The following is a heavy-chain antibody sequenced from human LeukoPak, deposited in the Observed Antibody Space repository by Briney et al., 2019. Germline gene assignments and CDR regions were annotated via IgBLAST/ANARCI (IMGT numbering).Heavy chain of an antibody. Sequence: GGSLRLSCAASGFTFSSYDMPWVRQATGKGLEWVSAIGTAGDTYYPDSVKGRFTISRENAKNSLYLQMNSLRAGDTAVYYCAREGDFGYSYGGYYYMDVWGKGTTVTVSS. CDR1: GFTFSSYD. J-gene: IGHJ6*03. CDR2: IGTAGDT. CDR3: AREGDFGYSYGGYYYMDV. D-gene: IGHD5-18*01. V-gene: IGHV3-13*01.